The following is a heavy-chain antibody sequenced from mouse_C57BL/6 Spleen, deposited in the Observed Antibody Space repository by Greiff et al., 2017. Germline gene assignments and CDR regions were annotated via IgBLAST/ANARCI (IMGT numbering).Heavy chain of an antibody. J-gene: IGHJ4*01. CDR3: ARSDSIMDY. CDR2: INPGSGGT. Sequence: QVQLKQSGAELVRPGTSVKVSCKASGYAFTNYLIEWVKQRPGQGLEWIGVINPGSGGTNYNEKFKGKATLTADKSSSTAYMQLSSLTSEDSAVYFCARSDSIMDYWGQGTSVTVSS. V-gene: IGHV1-54*01. CDR1: GYAFTNYL.